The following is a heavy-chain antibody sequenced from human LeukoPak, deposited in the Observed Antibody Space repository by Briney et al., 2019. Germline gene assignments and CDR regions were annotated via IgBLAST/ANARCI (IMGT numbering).Heavy chain of an antibody. J-gene: IGHJ5*02. CDR1: GFTFDDYA. CDR3: AKGQVDTAMVSWFDP. CDR2: ISWNSGSI. V-gene: IGHV3-9*01. D-gene: IGHD5-18*01. Sequence: SLRLSCAASGFTFDDYAMHWVRQAPGKGLEWVSGISWNSGSIGHADSVKGRFTIFRDNAKNSLYLQMNSLRAEDTALYYCAKGQVDTAMVSWFDPWGQGTLVTVSS.